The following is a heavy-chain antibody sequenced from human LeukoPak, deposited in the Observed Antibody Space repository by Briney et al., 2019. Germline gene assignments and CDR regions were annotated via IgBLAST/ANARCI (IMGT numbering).Heavy chain of an antibody. D-gene: IGHD2-2*01. V-gene: IGHV1-69*13. CDR3: ATGAVSGYCSSTSCFDFDY. CDR2: IIPIFGTA. CDR1: GYTFTGYY. Sequence: SVKVSCKASGYTFTGYYMHWVRQAPGQGLEWMGGIIPIFGTANYAQKFQGRVTITADESTSTAYMELSSLRSEDTAVYYCATGAVSGYCSSTSCFDFDYWGQGTLVTVSS. J-gene: IGHJ4*02.